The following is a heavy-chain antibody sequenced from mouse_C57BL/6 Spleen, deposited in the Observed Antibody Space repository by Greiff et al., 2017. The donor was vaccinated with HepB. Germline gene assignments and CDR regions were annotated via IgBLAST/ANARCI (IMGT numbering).Heavy chain of an antibody. CDR3: ARDRGFDV. J-gene: IGHJ1*03. Sequence: EVKLMESGPGLVKPSQSLSLTCSVTGYSITSGYYWNWIRQFPGNKLEWMGYISYDGSNNYNPSLKNRISITRDTSKNQFFLKLNSVTTEDTATYYCARDRGFDVWGTGTTVTVSS. CDR2: ISYDGSN. D-gene: IGHD3-1*01. CDR1: GYSITSGYY. V-gene: IGHV3-6*01.